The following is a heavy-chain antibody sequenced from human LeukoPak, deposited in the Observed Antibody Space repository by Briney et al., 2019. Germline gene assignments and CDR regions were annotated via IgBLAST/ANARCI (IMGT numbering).Heavy chain of an antibody. CDR3: ARTRYTPNYDFWSGPTLAFDI. J-gene: IGHJ3*02. D-gene: IGHD3-3*01. V-gene: IGHV1-69*13. CDR2: IIPIFGTA. CDR1: GGTFSSYA. Sequence: SVTVSFTASGGTFSSYAISWVRQAPGQGLERMGGIIPIFGTANYAQKFQGRVTITADESTSTAYMELSSLRSEDTAVYYCARTRYTPNYDFWSGPTLAFDIWGQGTMVTVSS.